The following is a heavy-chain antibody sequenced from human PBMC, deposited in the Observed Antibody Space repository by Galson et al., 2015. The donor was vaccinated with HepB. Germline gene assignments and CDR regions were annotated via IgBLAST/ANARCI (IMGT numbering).Heavy chain of an antibody. Sequence: SLRLSCAASAFNFYSYAMHWVRQAPGKGLEWVALLSYDGTYKYYAGSVKGRLTISRDNSKNMLYLQMNSLRTDDTAVYYCARANTYGSGSHYYYGMDVWGQGTTVTVSS. CDR2: LSYDGTYK. V-gene: IGHV3-30-3*01. J-gene: IGHJ6*02. D-gene: IGHD3-10*01. CDR3: ARANTYGSGSHYYYGMDV. CDR1: AFNFYSYA.